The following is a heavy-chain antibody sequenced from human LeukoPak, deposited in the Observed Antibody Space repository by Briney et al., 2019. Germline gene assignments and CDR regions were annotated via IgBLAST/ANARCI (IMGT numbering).Heavy chain of an antibody. D-gene: IGHD3-16*01. V-gene: IGHV4-30-2*01. CDR2: IYHSGST. Sequence: SETLSLTCTVSGGSISSGGYYWSWIRQPPGKGLEWIGYIYHSGSTYYNPSLKSRVTISVDRSKNQFSLKLSSVTAADTAVYYCASGMFEELPLGYYMDVWGKGTTVTVSS. CDR3: ASGMFEELPLGYYMDV. CDR1: GGSISSGGYY. J-gene: IGHJ6*03.